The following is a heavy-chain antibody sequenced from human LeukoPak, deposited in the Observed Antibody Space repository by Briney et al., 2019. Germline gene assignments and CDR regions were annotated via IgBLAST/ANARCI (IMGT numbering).Heavy chain of an antibody. CDR3: TRRDFSGNLGYKNYHYMDV. CDR1: GYTLTELS. V-gene: IGHV1-24*01. J-gene: IGHJ6*03. D-gene: IGHD5-24*01. CDR2: FDPEDGET. Sequence: GASVKVSCKASGYTLTELSMHWVRQAPGKGLEWMGGFDPEDGETIYAQKFQGRVTITADKSTSTAYMELSSLRSEDTAVYYCTRRDFSGNLGYKNYHYMDVWGKGTTVTVSS.